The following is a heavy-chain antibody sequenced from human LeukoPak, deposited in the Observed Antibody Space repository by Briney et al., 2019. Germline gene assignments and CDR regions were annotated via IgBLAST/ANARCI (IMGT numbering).Heavy chain of an antibody. CDR2: IYYSGST. CDR3: ARRLAGTEDY. J-gene: IGHJ4*02. V-gene: IGHV4-39*01. Sequence: PSETLSLTCTVSGGSISSSSYYWGWIRQPPGKALEWIGSIYYSGSTYYNPSLKSRVTISVDTSKNQFSLKLSSVTAADTAVYYCARRLAGTEDYWGQGTLVTVSS. D-gene: IGHD6-13*01. CDR1: GGSISSSSYY.